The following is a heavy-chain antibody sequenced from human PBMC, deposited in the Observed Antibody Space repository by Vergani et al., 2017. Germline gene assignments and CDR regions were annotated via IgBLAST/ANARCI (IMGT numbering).Heavy chain of an antibody. CDR3: ARSGYDSSGCSTILRY. Sequence: QVQLVESGGGVVQPGRSLRLSCVASGFAFRTYGMHWVRQAPGKGLEWVAIIWYDGSNTYYADSVKGRFTVSRDNSRNTLFLQMNSRRVEDTAVYYCARSGYDSSGCSTILRYWGQGSRVTVS. CDR1: GFAFRTYG. V-gene: IGHV3-33*01. J-gene: IGHJ4*02. D-gene: IGHD3-22*01. CDR2: IWYDGSNT.